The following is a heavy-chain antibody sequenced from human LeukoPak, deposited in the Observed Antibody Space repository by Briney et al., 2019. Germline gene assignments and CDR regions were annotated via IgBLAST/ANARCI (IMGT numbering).Heavy chain of an antibody. CDR3: ARGTNGDTSGLLTD. CDR2: IKQEGSEK. J-gene: IGHJ4*02. V-gene: IGHV3-7*01. CDR1: GFTFSSYA. D-gene: IGHD6-19*01. Sequence: GGSLRLSCAASGFTFSSYAMHWVRQAPGKGLEWVATIKQEGSEKYCVDSVKGRFTISRDNAKNSLFLQMNSLRADDMAVYYCARGTNGDTSGLLTDWGQGTLVTVSS.